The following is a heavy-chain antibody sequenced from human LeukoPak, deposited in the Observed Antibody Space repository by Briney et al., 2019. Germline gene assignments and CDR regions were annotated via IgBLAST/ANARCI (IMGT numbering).Heavy chain of an antibody. Sequence: TGGSLRLSCATSGFTFSTYWMSWVRQAPGKGLEWVANIKQDGSEEYYADSVKGRFTISRDNAKNSLYLQMNSLRAEDTAVYYCANGDGFDFWGQGTLVTVSS. J-gene: IGHJ4*02. CDR3: ANGDGFDF. D-gene: IGHD5-24*01. CDR2: IKQDGSEE. V-gene: IGHV3-7*01. CDR1: GFTFSTYW.